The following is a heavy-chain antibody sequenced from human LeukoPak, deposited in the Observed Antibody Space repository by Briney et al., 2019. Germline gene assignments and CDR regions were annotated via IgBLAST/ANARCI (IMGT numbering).Heavy chain of an antibody. CDR3: ARGFWGSSWASNFDF. CDR2: ISVYSGNT. V-gene: IGHV1-18*01. Sequence: GASVKVSCKASGYTFTNYGISWVRQAPGQGLEWIGWISVYSGNTKYAQRLRDRVTMTTDTSTTTAYLELRSLRIDDTAVYYCARGFWGSSWASNFDFWGQGSLVTVSS. CDR1: GYTFTNYG. D-gene: IGHD6-13*01. J-gene: IGHJ4*02.